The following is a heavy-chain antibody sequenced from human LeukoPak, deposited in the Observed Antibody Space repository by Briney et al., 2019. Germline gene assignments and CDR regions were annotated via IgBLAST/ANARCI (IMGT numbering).Heavy chain of an antibody. V-gene: IGHV3-30*02. J-gene: IGHJ6*02. Sequence: GGSLRLSCAASGFTFSSYGMHWVRQAPGKGLEWVAFIRYDGSNKYYADSVKGRFTISRDNSKNTLYLQMSSLRAEDTAVYYCARDQLFSPPYYFFYGMDVWGQGTTVTVSS. CDR3: ARDQLFSPPYYFFYGMDV. CDR1: GFTFSSYG. D-gene: IGHD1-1*01. CDR2: IRYDGSNK.